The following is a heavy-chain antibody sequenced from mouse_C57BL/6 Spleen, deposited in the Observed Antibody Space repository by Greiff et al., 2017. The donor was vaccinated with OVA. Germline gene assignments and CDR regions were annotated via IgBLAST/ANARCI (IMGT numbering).Heavy chain of an antibody. CDR2: INPNNGGT. D-gene: IGHD1-1*01. CDR3: ARSDYYGSSYAMDY. V-gene: IGHV1-18*01. CDR1: GYTFTDYN. Sequence: QLQQSGPELVKPGASVKIPCKASGYTFTDYNMDWVKQSHGKSLEWIGDINPNNGGTIYNQKFKGKATLTVDKSSSTAYMELRSLTSEDTAVYYCARSDYYGSSYAMDYWGQGTSVTVSS. J-gene: IGHJ4*01.